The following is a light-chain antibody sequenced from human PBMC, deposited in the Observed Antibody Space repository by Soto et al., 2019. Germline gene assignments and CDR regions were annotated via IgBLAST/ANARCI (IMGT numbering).Light chain of an antibody. J-gene: IGLJ1*01. CDR3: QSYDTSLRDYV. Sequence: QPAPVSWGPGEGGTLSSTGGSSHIGAYYDVHWYQQVPGTAPKLLIFSNTNRPSGVPDRFSGSKSGTSASLAITGLQAEDEADYYCQSYDTSLRDYVFGTGTKVTVL. CDR1: SSHIGAYYD. CDR2: SNT. V-gene: IGLV1-40*01.